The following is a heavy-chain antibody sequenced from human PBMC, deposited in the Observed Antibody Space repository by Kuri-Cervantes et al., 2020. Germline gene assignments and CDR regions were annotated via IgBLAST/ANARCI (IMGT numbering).Heavy chain of an antibody. CDR2: IIPIFGTA. D-gene: IGHD3-10*01. CDR1: GYTFTSYG. CDR3: ARDKGAGYFQH. J-gene: IGHJ1*01. Sequence: SVKVSCKASGYTFTSYGISWVRQAPGQGLEWMGGIIPIFGTANYAQKFQGRVTITTDESTSTVSMELSSLRSDDTAVYYCARDKGAGYFQHWGQGTLVTVSS. V-gene: IGHV1-69*05.